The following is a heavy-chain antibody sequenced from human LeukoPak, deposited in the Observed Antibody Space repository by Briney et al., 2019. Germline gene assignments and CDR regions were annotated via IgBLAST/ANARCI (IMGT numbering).Heavy chain of an antibody. V-gene: IGHV3-23*01. CDR2: ISGSGGSI. CDR3: AKGGHPTLRDILLDF. CDR1: GFTFSSYA. D-gene: IGHD3-10*01. Sequence: GGSLRLSCAASGFTFSSYAMSWVRQAPGKGLEWVSAISGSGGSIYYADSVKGRFSISRDSSKNTLSLQMNSLRTEDTAVYYCAKGGHPTLRDILLDFWGQGTLVTVSS. J-gene: IGHJ4*02.